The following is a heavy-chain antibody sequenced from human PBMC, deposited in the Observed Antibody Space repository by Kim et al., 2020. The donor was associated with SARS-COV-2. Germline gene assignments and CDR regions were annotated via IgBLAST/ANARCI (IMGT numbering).Heavy chain of an antibody. D-gene: IGHD3-10*01. Sequence: GGSLRLSCAASGFTFSSYGMHWVRQAPGKGLEWVAVISYDGSNKYYADSVKGRFTISKDNSKNTLYLQMNSLRAEDPAVYYCAKGLYYGSGSNNNWFDPWGQGTLVTVSS. CDR2: ISYDGSNK. V-gene: IGHV3-30*18. CDR3: AKGLYYGSGSNNNWFDP. CDR1: GFTFSSYG. J-gene: IGHJ5*02.